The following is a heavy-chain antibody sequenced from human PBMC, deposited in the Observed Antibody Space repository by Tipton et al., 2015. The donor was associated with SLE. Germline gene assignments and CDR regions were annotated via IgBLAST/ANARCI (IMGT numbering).Heavy chain of an antibody. J-gene: IGHJ6*02. D-gene: IGHD6-13*01. CDR3: ARGLSAYSSAWFYSYYAMDV. Sequence: TLSLTCTVSEGSISSGGYYWSWIRQHPGKGLEWIGYIYYTGSTYYNPSLKSRVAMSVDTSKNQFSLRLSSVIAAGTAVYYCARGLSAYSSAWFYSYYAMDVWGQGTTVTVSS. CDR2: IYYTGST. CDR1: EGSISSGGYY. V-gene: IGHV4-31*03.